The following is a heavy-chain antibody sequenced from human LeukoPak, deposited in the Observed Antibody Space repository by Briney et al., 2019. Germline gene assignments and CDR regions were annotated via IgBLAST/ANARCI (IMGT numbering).Heavy chain of an antibody. Sequence: PSETLSLTCTVSAGSISSSSYYWGWIRQPPGKGLEWIGSIYYSGSTYYNPSLKSRVTISVDTSKNQFSLKLSSVTASDTAIHYCARGSAAAVTGYFDYWGQGTLVTVSS. D-gene: IGHD6-13*01. J-gene: IGHJ4*02. CDR2: IYYSGST. CDR1: AGSISSSSYY. CDR3: ARGSAAAVTGYFDY. V-gene: IGHV4-39*01.